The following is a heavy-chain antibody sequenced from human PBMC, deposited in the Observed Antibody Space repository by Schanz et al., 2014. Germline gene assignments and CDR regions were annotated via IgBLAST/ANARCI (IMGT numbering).Heavy chain of an antibody. CDR2: MSYDGSIK. J-gene: IGHJ6*02. Sequence: QVQLVESGGGVVQPGGSLRLSCAASGFTFSTYAMSWVRQAPGKGLEWVAAMSYDGSIKYYGDSVKGRFTISRDNSKNTLYLQMNSLRADDTALYYCARDSGPYYDKSMDVWGQGTTVAVSS. D-gene: IGHD3-9*01. V-gene: IGHV3-33*08. CDR3: ARDSGPYYDKSMDV. CDR1: GFTFSTYA.